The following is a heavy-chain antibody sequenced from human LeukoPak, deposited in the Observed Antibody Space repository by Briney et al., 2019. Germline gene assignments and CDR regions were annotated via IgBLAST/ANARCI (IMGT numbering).Heavy chain of an antibody. CDR2: ISAYNGNT. CDR1: GYTFTSYG. D-gene: IGHD3-22*01. Sequence: ASVKVSCKASGYTFTSYGISWVRQAPGQGLEWMGWISAYNGNTNYAQKLQGRVTMTTDTSTSTAYMELRSLRSDDTAVYYCARHVGYYDSSGYHEVVFISNWFDPWGQGTLVTVSS. V-gene: IGHV1-18*01. CDR3: ARHVGYYDSSGYHEVVFISNWFDP. J-gene: IGHJ5*02.